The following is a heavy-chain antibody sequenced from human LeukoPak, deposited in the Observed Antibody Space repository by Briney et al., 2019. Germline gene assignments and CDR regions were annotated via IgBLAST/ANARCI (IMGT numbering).Heavy chain of an antibody. CDR3: ARGPGYSSSWYLD. CDR1: GGSISSYY. Sequence: SETLSLTCTVSGGSISSYYWSWIRQPPGKGLEWIGYIYYSGSTNYNPSLKSRVTISVDTSKNQFSLKLSSVTAADTAVYYCARGPGYSSSWYLDWGQGTLVTVSS. V-gene: IGHV4-59*12. D-gene: IGHD6-13*01. CDR2: IYYSGST. J-gene: IGHJ4*02.